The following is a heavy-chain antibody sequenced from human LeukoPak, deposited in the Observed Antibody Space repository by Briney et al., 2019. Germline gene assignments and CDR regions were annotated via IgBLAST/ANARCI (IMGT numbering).Heavy chain of an antibody. Sequence: PGRSLRLSCAASGFTFDDYAMHWVRHAPGKGLEWVSGISWNSGSIGYADSVKGRFTISRDNAKNSLYLQMNSLRAEDMALYYCAKDSSGSYYGPGRFFDYWGQGTLVTVSS. D-gene: IGHD1-26*01. CDR1: GFTFDDYA. J-gene: IGHJ4*02. CDR2: ISWNSGSI. V-gene: IGHV3-9*03. CDR3: AKDSSGSYYGPGRFFDY.